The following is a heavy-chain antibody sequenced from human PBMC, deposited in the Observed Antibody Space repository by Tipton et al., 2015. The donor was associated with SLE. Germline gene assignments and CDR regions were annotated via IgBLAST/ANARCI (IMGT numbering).Heavy chain of an antibody. J-gene: IGHJ3*02. V-gene: IGHV1-69*04. CDR1: GGTFSSYA. D-gene: IGHD3-16*01. CDR3: ARDGGEDAFDI. CDR2: ISAYNGNT. Sequence: QSGAEVKKPGSSVKVSCKASGGTFSSYAISWVRQAPGQGLEWMGWISAYNGNTNYAQKFQGRVTITADKSTSTAYMELSSLRSEDTAVYYCARDGGEDAFDIWGQGTMVTVSS.